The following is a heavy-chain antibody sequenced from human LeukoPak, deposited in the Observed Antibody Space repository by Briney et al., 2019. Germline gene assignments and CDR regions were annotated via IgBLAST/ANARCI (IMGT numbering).Heavy chain of an antibody. D-gene: IGHD5-18*01. CDR3: AKDQREAHGAMVVYYFDY. V-gene: IGHV3-30*02. CDR2: IRYDGSSK. CDR1: GFTFSSYG. J-gene: IGHJ4*02. Sequence: GGSLRLSCAASGFTFSSYGMHWVRQAPGKGLEWVAFIRYDGSSKYYADSVKGRFTISRDNSKNTLYLQMNSLRAEDTAVYYCAKDQREAHGAMVVYYFDYWGQGTLVTVSS.